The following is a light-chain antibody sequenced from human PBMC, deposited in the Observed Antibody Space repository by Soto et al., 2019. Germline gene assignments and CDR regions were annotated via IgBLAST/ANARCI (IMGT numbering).Light chain of an antibody. CDR3: CSYAGRDTLYV. V-gene: IGLV2-11*01. J-gene: IGLJ1*01. Sequence: PGSGSRVDLDAGSIIRTKTSTDVGGYNYVSWYQQHPGKVPKLMLYDVSKRPSGVPDRFSGSKSGNTASLTISGLQAEDEADYYCCSYAGRDTLYVFGRGTKVTVL. CDR1: STDVGGYNY. CDR2: DVS.